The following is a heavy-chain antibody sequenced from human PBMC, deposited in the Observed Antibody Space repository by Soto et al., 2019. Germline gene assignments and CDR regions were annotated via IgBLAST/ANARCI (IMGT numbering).Heavy chain of an antibody. D-gene: IGHD1-26*01. V-gene: IGHV1-69*12. CDR2: IIPVFATT. CDR3: ARGRIAGAATDFYYYGMDV. Sequence: QVQLVQSGAEVKKPGSSVKVSCKASGGTFSTYVISWVRQAPGQGLEWMGGIIPVFATTNYAQKLQGRVTITADESRRTGYMELNSLRSEDTAVYYCARGRIAGAATDFYYYGMDVWGQGTSVTVSS. CDR1: GGTFSTYV. J-gene: IGHJ6*02.